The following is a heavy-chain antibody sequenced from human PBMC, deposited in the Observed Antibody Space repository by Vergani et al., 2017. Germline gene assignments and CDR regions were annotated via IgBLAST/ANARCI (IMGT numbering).Heavy chain of an antibody. D-gene: IGHD3-9*01. Sequence: QVQLQESGPGLVKPSETLYLTCTVSGGSISSYYWSWIRQPPGKGLEWIGYIYYSGSTNYNPSLKSRVTISVDTSKNQFSLKLSSVNAADTAVYYCARAYYDILTGYDYWGQGTLVTVSS. CDR1: GGSISSYY. V-gene: IGHV4-59*01. CDR2: IYYSGST. CDR3: ARAYYDILTGYDY. J-gene: IGHJ4*02.